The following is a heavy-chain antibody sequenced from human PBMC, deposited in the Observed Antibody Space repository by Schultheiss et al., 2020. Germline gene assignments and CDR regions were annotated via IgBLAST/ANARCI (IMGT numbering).Heavy chain of an antibody. CDR1: GFTFSDYY. CDR2: ISYDGSNK. V-gene: IGHV3-30*07. D-gene: IGHD6-13*01. CDR3: TRHGVYSSSFDGDY. J-gene: IGHJ4*02. Sequence: WGSLRLSCAASGFTFSDYYMSWIRQAPGKGLEWVTVISYDGSNKYYADSVQGRFTISRDNAKNSLYLQMNSLKTEDTAVYYCTRHGVYSSSFDGDYWGQGTLVTVSS.